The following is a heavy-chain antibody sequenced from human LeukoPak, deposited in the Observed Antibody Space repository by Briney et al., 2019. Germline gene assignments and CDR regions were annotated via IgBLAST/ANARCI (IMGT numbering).Heavy chain of an antibody. V-gene: IGHV3-21*01. CDR2: ISSSSSDI. J-gene: IGHJ4*02. Sequence: GGSLRLSCAASGFTFSSYSMNWVRQAPGKGLEWVSSISSSSSDIYYADSVKGRFTISRDNAKNSLYLQMNSLRAEDTAVYYCARDHSPQVISLGYWGQGTLVTVSS. D-gene: IGHD2/OR15-2a*01. CDR3: ARDHSPQVISLGY. CDR1: GFTFSSYS.